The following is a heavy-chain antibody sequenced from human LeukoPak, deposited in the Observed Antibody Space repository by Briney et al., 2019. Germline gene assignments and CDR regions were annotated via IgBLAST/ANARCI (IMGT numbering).Heavy chain of an antibody. V-gene: IGHV5-51*01. D-gene: IGHD6-6*01. CDR3: ARHRVVSSSSHYYYYMDV. J-gene: IGHJ6*03. Sequence: AGESLKISCKGSGYRFTSYWIGWVRQMPGKGLEGMGIIYPGDSDTRYSPSFQGQVTISADKSISTAYLQWSSLKASDTAMYYCARHRVVSSSSHYYYYMDVWGKGTTVTVSS. CDR2: IYPGDSDT. CDR1: GYRFTSYW.